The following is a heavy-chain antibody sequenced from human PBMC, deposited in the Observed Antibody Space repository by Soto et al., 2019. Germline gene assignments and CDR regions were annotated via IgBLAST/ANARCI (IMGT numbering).Heavy chain of an antibody. CDR2: ISAYNGNT. CDR1: GYTFTSYG. J-gene: IGHJ6*02. D-gene: IGHD6-13*01. V-gene: IGHV1-18*01. Sequence: ASVKVSCKASGYTFTSYGISWVRQAPGQGLEWMGWISAYNGNTNYAQKLQGRVTITADESTSTAYMELSSVTAADTAVYYCARDRVTIAAAGTNYYYGMDVWGQGTTVTVSS. CDR3: ARDRVTIAAAGTNYYYGMDV.